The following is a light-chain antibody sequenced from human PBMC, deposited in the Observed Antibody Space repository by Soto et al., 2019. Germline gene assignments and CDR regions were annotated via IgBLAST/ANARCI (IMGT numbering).Light chain of an antibody. CDR1: SSDVGGYNY. V-gene: IGLV2-11*01. Sequence: QSALTQPRSVSGSPGQSVTISFTVTSSDVGGYNYVSWYQQHPGKAPKLMMYDVSKRPSGVPDRLSGSKSGNTASLTISGLQAEDEADYRCGSYAGSYNPYVFGTGTKLTVL. CDR3: GSYAGSYNPYV. CDR2: DVS. J-gene: IGLJ1*01.